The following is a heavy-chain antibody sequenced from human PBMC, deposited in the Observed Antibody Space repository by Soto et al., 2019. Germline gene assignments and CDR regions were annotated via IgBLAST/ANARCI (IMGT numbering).Heavy chain of an antibody. CDR1: GFTFSSYA. CDR2: ISGSGGST. J-gene: IGHJ4*02. CDR3: AKSDIVVVVAATGTAGGLDY. Sequence: VGSLRLSCAASGFTFSSYAMSWVRQAPGKGLEWVSAISGSGGSTYYADSVKGRFTISRDNSKNTLYLQMNSLRAEDTAVYYCAKSDIVVVVAATGTAGGLDYWGQGTLVT. D-gene: IGHD2-15*01. V-gene: IGHV3-23*01.